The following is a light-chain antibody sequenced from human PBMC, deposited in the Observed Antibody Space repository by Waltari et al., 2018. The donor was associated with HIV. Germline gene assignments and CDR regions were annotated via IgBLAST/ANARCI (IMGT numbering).Light chain of an antibody. CDR1: PSNIGNNS. J-gene: IGLJ2*01. V-gene: IGLV1-44*01. CDR3: ASWDDTLGVV. Sequence: QSVLTQPPSASGTPGQRVTISCSGSPSNIGNNSVTWYQQFPGSAPKLLLSTNSQRPLGVPDRFSGSKSGSSASLAISGPQADDEAHYYCASWDDTLGVVFGGGTTLTVL. CDR2: TNS.